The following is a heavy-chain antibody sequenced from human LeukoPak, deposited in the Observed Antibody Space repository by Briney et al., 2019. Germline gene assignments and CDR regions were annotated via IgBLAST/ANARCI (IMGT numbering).Heavy chain of an antibody. CDR3: ARRAFMITFGGVTHDAFDF. J-gene: IGHJ3*01. D-gene: IGHD3-16*01. Sequence: SETLSLTCTVSGGSISSSSYYWGWIRQPPGKGLEWIGSIYYSGSTYYNPSLKSRVTISVDTSKNQFSLKLSSVTAADTAVYYCARRAFMITFGGVTHDAFDFWGQGTMVTVSS. CDR2: IYYSGST. V-gene: IGHV4-39*07. CDR1: GGSISSSSYY.